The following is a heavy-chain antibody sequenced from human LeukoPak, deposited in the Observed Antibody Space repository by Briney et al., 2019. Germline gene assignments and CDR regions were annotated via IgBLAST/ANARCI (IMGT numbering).Heavy chain of an antibody. Sequence: PSETLSLTCTVPGGSISSSSYYWGWIRQPPGKGLEWIVSIYYSGSTYYNPPLKSRFTISVNTSKNQFFLKWSFLAAADTAVYYCARDTPFMIVVGSGGVDGDYWGQGTLVTVSS. D-gene: IGHD2-8*02. V-gene: IGHV4-39*07. J-gene: IGHJ4*02. CDR2: IYYSGST. CDR1: GGSISSSSYY. CDR3: ARDTPFMIVVGSGGVDGDY.